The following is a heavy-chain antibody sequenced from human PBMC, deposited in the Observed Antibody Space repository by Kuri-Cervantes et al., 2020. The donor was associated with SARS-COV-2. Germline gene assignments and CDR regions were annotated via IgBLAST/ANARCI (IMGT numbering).Heavy chain of an antibody. V-gene: IGHV4-4*07. J-gene: IGHJ4*02. Sequence: GSLRLSCTVSGGSISSYYWSWIRQPAGKGLEWIGRIYTSGSTNYNPSLKSRVTMSVDTSKNQFSLKLSSVTAADTAVYYYARVEGVDYGEYYFDYWGQGTLVTVSS. CDR2: IYTSGST. CDR1: GGSISSYY. D-gene: IGHD4-17*01. CDR3: ARVEGVDYGEYYFDY.